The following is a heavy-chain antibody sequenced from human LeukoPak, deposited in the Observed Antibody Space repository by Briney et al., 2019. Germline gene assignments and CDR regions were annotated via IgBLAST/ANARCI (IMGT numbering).Heavy chain of an antibody. D-gene: IGHD3-3*01. CDR1: GGSIGSGSYY. V-gene: IGHV4-61*02. J-gene: IGHJ5*02. Sequence: KTSETLSLTCTVSGGSIGSGSYYWSWIRQPAGKGLEWIGRIYTSGSTNYNPSLKSRVTMSVDTSKNQFSLKLSSVTAADTAVYYCAREHYDFWSGIASGGNWFDPWGQGTLVTVSS. CDR3: AREHYDFWSGIASGGNWFDP. CDR2: IYTSGST.